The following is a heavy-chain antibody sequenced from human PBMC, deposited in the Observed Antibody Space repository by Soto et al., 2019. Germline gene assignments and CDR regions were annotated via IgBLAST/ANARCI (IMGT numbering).Heavy chain of an antibody. Sequence: QLQLQESGPGLVKPSETLSLTCTVSGGSISSSSYYWGWISQPPGKGLEWIGRIYYSGSTYYNPSLKSRGTISVDTSKHQFSLKLSSVTAADTAVYYCAREGWLCLDYWGQGSLVTFSS. CDR1: GGSISSSSYY. J-gene: IGHJ4*02. CDR2: IYYSGST. CDR3: AREGWLCLDY. V-gene: IGHV4-39*02. D-gene: IGHD6-19*01.